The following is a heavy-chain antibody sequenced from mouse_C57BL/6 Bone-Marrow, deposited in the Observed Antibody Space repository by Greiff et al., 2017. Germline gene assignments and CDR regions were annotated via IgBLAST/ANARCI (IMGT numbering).Heavy chain of an antibody. J-gene: IGHJ3*01. CDR1: GFTFSSYG. V-gene: IGHV5-6*01. Sequence: EVKLMESGGDLVKPGGSLKLSCAASGFTFSSYGMSWVRQTPDKRLEWVATISSGGSYTYYPDSVKGRFTISRDNAKNTLYLQMSSLKSEDTAMYFCARPSLLLRSFACWGQGTLVTVAA. D-gene: IGHD1-1*01. CDR2: ISSGGSYT. CDR3: ARPSLLLRSFAC.